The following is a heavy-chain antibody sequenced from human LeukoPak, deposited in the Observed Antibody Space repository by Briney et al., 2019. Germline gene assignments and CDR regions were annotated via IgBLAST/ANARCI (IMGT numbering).Heavy chain of an antibody. CDR2: TNHSGST. CDR1: GGSFSGYY. J-gene: IGHJ6*03. D-gene: IGHD1-7*01. V-gene: IGHV4-34*01. Sequence: SSETLSLTCAVYGGSFSGYYWSWLRQPPGKGLEWIGETNHSGSTNYNPSLKSRVTISVDTSKNQFSLKLSSVAAADTAVYYCARRHWNYPYYYYMDVWGKGTTVTVSS. CDR3: ARRHWNYPYYYYMDV.